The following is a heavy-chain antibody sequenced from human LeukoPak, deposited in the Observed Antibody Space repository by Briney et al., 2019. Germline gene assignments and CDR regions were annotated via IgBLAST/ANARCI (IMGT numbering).Heavy chain of an antibody. J-gene: IGHJ1*01. V-gene: IGHV3-21*01. D-gene: IGHD3-22*01. CDR2: ISSSSSYI. CDR3: ARGYYDSSGYYGTYFQH. Sequence: GGSLRLSCAASGFTFSSYSMNWVRQAPGKGLEWVSYISSSSSYIYYADSVKGRFTISRDNVKNSLYLQMNSLRAEDTAVYYCARGYYDSSGYYGTYFQHWGQGTLVTVSS. CDR1: GFTFSSYS.